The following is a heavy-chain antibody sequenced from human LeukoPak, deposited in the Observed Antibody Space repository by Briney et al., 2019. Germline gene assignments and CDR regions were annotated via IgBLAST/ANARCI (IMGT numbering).Heavy chain of an antibody. D-gene: IGHD1-26*01. Sequence: PGGSLRLSCAASGFTFSSYEMNWVRQAPGKGLEWVSYISSSGSTIYYADSVKGRFTISRDNAKNTLFLQMNSLRAEDTAVYYCARAGQYSGTYDFYYMDVWGKGTSVTISS. CDR2: ISSSGSTI. J-gene: IGHJ6*03. CDR3: ARAGQYSGTYDFYYMDV. CDR1: GFTFSSYE. V-gene: IGHV3-48*03.